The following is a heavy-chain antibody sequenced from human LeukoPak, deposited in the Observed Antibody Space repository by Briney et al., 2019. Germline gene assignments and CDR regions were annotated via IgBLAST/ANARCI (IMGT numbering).Heavy chain of an antibody. D-gene: IGHD5-24*01. V-gene: IGHV3-11*01. Sequence: GGSLRLSCAASGFTFSDYYMSWIRQAPGKGLXXXXXISSSGSTIYYADSVKGRFTIFRDNAKNSLYLQMNSLRAEDTAVYYCARVRGRWLQSRGLDYWGQGTLVTVSS. J-gene: IGHJ4*02. CDR1: GFTFSDYY. CDR3: ARVRGRWLQSRGLDY. CDR2: ISSSGSTI.